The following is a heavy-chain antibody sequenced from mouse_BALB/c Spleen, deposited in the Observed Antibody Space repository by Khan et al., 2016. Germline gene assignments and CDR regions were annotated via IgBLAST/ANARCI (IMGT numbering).Heavy chain of an antibody. V-gene: IGHV3-2*02. CDR2: ISYSGNT. D-gene: IGHD2-10*02. Sequence: QLQESGPGLVKPSQSLSLTCTVTGYSITSDYAWNWIRQFPGNKLEWMGYISYSGNTRYNSSLKSRISITRDTSKNQFFLQLNSVTTEDTATYYCALRGWYGYYFDSWGQGTTLPVSS. CDR1: GYSITSDYA. J-gene: IGHJ2*01. CDR3: ALRGWYGYYFDS.